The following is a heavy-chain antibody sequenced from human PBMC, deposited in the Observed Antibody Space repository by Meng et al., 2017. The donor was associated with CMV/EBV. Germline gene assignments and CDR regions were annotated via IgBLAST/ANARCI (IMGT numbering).Heavy chain of an antibody. CDR2: IYYSGST. V-gene: IGHV4-39*01. CDR1: GVSISSSSYY. Sequence: GVSISSSSYYWGWIRQPPGNGLEWIGSIYYSGSTYYNPSLKSRVTISVDTSKNQFSLKLSSVTAADTAVYYCARDYYDSSGYRYFDYWGQGTLVTVSS. CDR3: ARDYYDSSGYRYFDY. D-gene: IGHD3-22*01. J-gene: IGHJ4*02.